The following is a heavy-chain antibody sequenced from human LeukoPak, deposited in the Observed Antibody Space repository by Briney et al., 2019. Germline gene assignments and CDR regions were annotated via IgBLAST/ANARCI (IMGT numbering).Heavy chain of an antibody. CDR1: GFTFSSYV. V-gene: IGHV3-23*01. J-gene: IGHJ4*02. CDR3: AGSSSWYRQGDY. CDR2: ISGSGGST. D-gene: IGHD6-13*01. Sequence: GGSLRLSCAAPGFTFSSYVMSWVRQAPGKGLEWVSTISGSGGSTYYADSVKGRFTISRDSSKNTLYLQMNSLRAGDTAVYYCAGSSSWYRQGDYWGQGTLVTVSS.